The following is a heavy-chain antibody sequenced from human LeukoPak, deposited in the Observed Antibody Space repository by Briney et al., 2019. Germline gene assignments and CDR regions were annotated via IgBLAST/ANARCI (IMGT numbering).Heavy chain of an antibody. CDR3: ARDSRYFPPRYYYYYMDV. J-gene: IGHJ6*03. CDR2: ISSSSSTI. CDR1: GFTFSGYG. V-gene: IGHV3-48*01. Sequence: GGSLRLSCAASGFTFSGYGMSWVRQAPGKGLEWVSYISSSSSTIYYADSVKGRFTISRDNAKNSLYLQMNSLRAEDTAVYYCARDSRYFPPRYYYYYMDVWGKGTTVTVSS. D-gene: IGHD1-14*01.